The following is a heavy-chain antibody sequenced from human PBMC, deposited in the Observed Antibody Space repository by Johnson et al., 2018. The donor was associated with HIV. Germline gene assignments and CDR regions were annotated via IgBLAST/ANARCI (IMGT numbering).Heavy chain of an antibody. V-gene: IGHV3-30*18. Sequence: QVQLVESGGGVVQPGRSLRLSCAASGFTFSSYGMHWVRQAPGKGLEWVAVISYDGSNKYYADSVKGRFTISRDNSKNTLYLQMNGLRAEDTGVYYCAKARGLGYFTGVVYYYVSRVAAFDIWGQGTMVTVSS. D-gene: IGHD3-22*01. J-gene: IGHJ3*02. CDR2: ISYDGSNK. CDR3: AKARGLGYFTGVVYYYVSRVAAFDI. CDR1: GFTFSSYG.